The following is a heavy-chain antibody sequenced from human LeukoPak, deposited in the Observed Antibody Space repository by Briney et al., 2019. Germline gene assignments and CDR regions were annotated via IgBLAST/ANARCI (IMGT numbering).Heavy chain of an antibody. CDR3: AREGNTRHYMDV. CDR1: GYTFTRYW. J-gene: IGHJ6*03. D-gene: IGHD2-15*01. CDR2: IYPGDSDT. Sequence: GESLKISCKASGYTFTRYWIGWVHHVPGKGLEWMGIIYPGDSDTTYSPSFRGQVTISADKSSSIIYLQWSSLKASDTAMYYCAREGNTRHYMDVWGKGTTVSVS. V-gene: IGHV5-51*07.